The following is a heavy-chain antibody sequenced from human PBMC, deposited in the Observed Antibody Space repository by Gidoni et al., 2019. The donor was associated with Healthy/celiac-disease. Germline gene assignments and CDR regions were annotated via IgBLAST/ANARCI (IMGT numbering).Heavy chain of an antibody. Sequence: QVQLVQSGAEVKKPGASVRVSCKASGYTLTSYYMHWVRQAPGQGLEWMGIINPSGGSTSYEQKFQGRVTMTRDTSTSTVYLELSSLRSEDTAVYYCAGRHCSGGSCAGLDPWGQGTLVIVSS. CDR2: INPSGGST. CDR1: GYTLTSYY. J-gene: IGHJ5*02. D-gene: IGHD2-15*01. V-gene: IGHV1-46*03. CDR3: AGRHCSGGSCAGLDP.